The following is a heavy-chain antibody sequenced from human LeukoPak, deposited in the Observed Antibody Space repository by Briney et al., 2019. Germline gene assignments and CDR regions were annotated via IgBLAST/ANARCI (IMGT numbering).Heavy chain of an antibody. CDR2: IYYSGTT. D-gene: IGHD3-22*01. J-gene: IGHJ4*02. Sequence: SETLSLTCTVSTGSINSYYWNRIRQPPGKGLEWVGYIYYSGTTKYNPSLKSRVTISLDTSKNQFSLRLSSVTAADTAVYYCARGKAEHFSYFYDSSGYPLLYFDSWGQGTLVTASS. V-gene: IGHV4-59*01. CDR3: ARGKAEHFSYFYDSSGYPLLYFDS. CDR1: TGSINSYY.